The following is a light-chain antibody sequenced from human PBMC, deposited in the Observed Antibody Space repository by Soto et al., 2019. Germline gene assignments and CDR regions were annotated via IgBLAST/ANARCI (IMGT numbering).Light chain of an antibody. V-gene: IGLV2-14*01. CDR3: SSYTSSTSYV. CDR2: EVS. J-gene: IGLJ1*01. CDR1: SSDVGGYDF. Sequence: QSVLTQPASVSGSPGQSITISCTGTSSDVGGYDFVSWYQQHPGKAPKLMIFEVSNRPSGVSNRFSGSKSGNTASLTISGLQAEDEADYYCSSYTSSTSYVFATGTKLTVL.